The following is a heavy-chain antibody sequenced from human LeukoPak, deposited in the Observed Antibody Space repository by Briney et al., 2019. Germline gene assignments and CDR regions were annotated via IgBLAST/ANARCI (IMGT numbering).Heavy chain of an antibody. V-gene: IGHV3-23*01. Sequence: GGSLRLSCATSGFTFVSYAMTWVRQAPGKGLEWVSAINGGGDTTYYADSVKGRFTVSRDRSTNTLFLQMSSLRAEDSGMYYCAKALDTYGYMRFDYWGQGTLVSVSS. CDR1: GFTFVSYA. CDR2: INGGGDTT. CDR3: AKALDTYGYMRFDY. D-gene: IGHD5-24*01. J-gene: IGHJ4*02.